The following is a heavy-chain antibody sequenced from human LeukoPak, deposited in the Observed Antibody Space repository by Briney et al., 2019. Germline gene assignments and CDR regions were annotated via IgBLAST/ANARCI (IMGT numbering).Heavy chain of an antibody. CDR3: AGHSSGWYYFDY. J-gene: IGHJ4*02. CDR2: ISGSGGST. CDR1: GFTFSNYA. D-gene: IGHD6-19*01. V-gene: IGHV3-23*01. Sequence: GGSLRLSCAASGFTFSNYAMNWVRQAPGKGLEWVSAISGSGGSTYYADSVKGRFTISRDNAKNSLYLQMNSLRAEDTAVYYCAGHSSGWYYFDYWGQGTLVTVSS.